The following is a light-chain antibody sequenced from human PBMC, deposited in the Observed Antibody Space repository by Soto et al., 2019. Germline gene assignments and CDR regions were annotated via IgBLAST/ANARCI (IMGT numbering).Light chain of an antibody. J-gene: IGLJ1*01. V-gene: IGLV2-23*01. CDR1: SSDVGSYNL. CDR2: EGS. Sequence: QSALTQPASVSGSPGQSITISCTGTSSDVGSYNLVSWYQQHPGKAPKLMIYEGSKRPSGVSNRVSGSKSGNTASLTISGLQAEDEADYNCCSYAGSSTYVSGTGTKVTVL. CDR3: CSYAGSSTYV.